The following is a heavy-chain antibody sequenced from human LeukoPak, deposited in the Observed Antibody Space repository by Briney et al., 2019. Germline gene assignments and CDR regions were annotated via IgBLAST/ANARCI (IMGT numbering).Heavy chain of an antibody. Sequence: PGGSPRLSCAASGFTFSSYVMHWVRQAPGKGLEWVAVISYDGTNKYYADSVKGRFTISRDNSKNTLYLQMNSLRSEDTAVYYCARGTDYQLPLLDCWGQGTLVTVSS. V-gene: IGHV3-30*04. D-gene: IGHD2-2*01. J-gene: IGHJ4*02. CDR3: ARGTDYQLPLLDC. CDR2: ISYDGTNK. CDR1: GFTFSSYV.